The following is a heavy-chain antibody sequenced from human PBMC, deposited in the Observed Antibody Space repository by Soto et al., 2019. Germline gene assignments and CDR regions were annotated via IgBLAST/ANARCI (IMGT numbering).Heavy chain of an antibody. D-gene: IGHD3-10*01. J-gene: IGHJ4*02. CDR2: IYWDDDK. CDR1: GFSLTTSGVG. V-gene: IGHV2-5*02. Sequence: QITLKESGPTLVRPTQTLTLTCTFSGFSLTTSGVGVGWIRQPPGKALEWLAVIYWDDDKRYSSSLKSRLTITKDTSKNQVVLTMTNMDPVDTATDYCARHPYYGLGSYSFDYWGQGTLVTVSS. CDR3: ARHPYYGLGSYSFDY.